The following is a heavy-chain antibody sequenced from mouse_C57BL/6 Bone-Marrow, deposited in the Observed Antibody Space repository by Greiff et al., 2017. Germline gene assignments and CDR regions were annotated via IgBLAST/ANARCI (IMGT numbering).Heavy chain of an antibody. CDR1: GFTFSDYY. V-gene: IGHV5-12*01. CDR3: ARPVYGSSSAMDY. Sequence: EVQGVESGGGLVQPGGSLKLSCAASGFTFSDYYMYWVRQTPEKRLEWVAYISNGGGSTYYPDTVKGRFTISRANAKNTLYLQMSRLKSEDTAMYYCARPVYGSSSAMDYWGQGTSVTVSS. J-gene: IGHJ4*01. D-gene: IGHD1-1*01. CDR2: ISNGGGST.